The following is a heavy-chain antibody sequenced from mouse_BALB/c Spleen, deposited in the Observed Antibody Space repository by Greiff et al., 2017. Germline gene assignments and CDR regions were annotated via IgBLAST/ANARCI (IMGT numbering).Heavy chain of an antibody. CDR2: IYPDNVNT. J-gene: IGHJ2*01. CDR1: GYTFTGYN. D-gene: IGHD2-2*01. V-gene: IGHV1S56*01. Sequence: VQLQQSGPELVKPGASVKISCKASGYTFTGYNMYWVKQRHGKGLEWIGCIYPDNVNTKYNEKFKGKATLTADKSSSTAYMQLSSLTSEDSAVYYCSTYGYSVFDYWGQGTPLTVSA. CDR3: STYGYSVFDY.